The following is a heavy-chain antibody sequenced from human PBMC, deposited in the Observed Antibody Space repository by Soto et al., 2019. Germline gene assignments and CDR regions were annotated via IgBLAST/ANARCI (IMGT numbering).Heavy chain of an antibody. Sequence: GGSLRLSCAISGFSVSSNYLSWVRQAPGKGLEWVSVHYSGGSTYYADSVQGRFTISRDKSNNTLYLQMRRVRAEDTAVYFCARHRHPRGTVGATSPLDPWGQGTQVT. CDR2: HYSGGST. V-gene: IGHV3-53*01. CDR1: GFSVSSNY. D-gene: IGHD1-26*01. CDR3: ARHRHPRGTVGATSPLDP. J-gene: IGHJ5*02.